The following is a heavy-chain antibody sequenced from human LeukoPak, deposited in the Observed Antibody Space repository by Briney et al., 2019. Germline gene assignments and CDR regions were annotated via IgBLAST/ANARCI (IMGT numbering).Heavy chain of an antibody. Sequence: GGSLRLSCAASGFTFSDAWMSWVRQAPGKGLEWVGRIKGKIDDGGTADYAAPVKGRFTISRDDSKNTLYLQMNSLETEDTGVYYCTDDLHYFASDWGQGTLVTVSS. V-gene: IGHV3-15*01. CDR1: GFTFSDAW. J-gene: IGHJ4*02. D-gene: IGHD3-10*01. CDR2: IKGKIDDGGTA. CDR3: TDDLHYFASD.